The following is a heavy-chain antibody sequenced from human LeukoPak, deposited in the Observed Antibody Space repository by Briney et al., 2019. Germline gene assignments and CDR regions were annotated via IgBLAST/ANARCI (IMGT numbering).Heavy chain of an antibody. CDR3: ARAQVDTAMVHFDY. Sequence: SETLSLTCAVSGGSISSGGYSWSWIRQPPGKGLEWIGYIYHSGSTYYDPSLKSRVTISVDRSKNQFSLKLSSVTAADTAVYYCARAQVDTAMVHFDYWGQGTLVTVSS. CDR2: IYHSGST. D-gene: IGHD5-18*01. CDR1: GGSISSGGYS. J-gene: IGHJ4*02. V-gene: IGHV4-30-2*01.